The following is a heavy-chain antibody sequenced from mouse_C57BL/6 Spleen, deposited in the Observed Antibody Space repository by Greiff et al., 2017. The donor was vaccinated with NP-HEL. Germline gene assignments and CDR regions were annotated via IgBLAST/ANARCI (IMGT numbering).Heavy chain of an antibody. J-gene: IGHJ1*03. CDR3: AREGYYGSSYRWYFDV. Sequence: QVQLQQPGAELVMPGASVKLSCKASGYTFTSYWMHWVKQRPGQGLEWIGEIDTSDSYTNYNQKFKGKSTLTVDKSSSTTYMQLSSLTSEDSAVYYCAREGYYGSSYRWYFDVWGTGTTVTVSS. CDR1: GYTFTSYW. D-gene: IGHD1-1*01. CDR2: IDTSDSYT. V-gene: IGHV1-69*01.